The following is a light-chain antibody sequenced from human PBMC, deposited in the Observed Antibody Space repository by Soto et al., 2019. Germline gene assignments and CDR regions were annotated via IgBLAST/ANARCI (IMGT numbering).Light chain of an antibody. CDR1: SSDVGDYKY. CDR2: EVS. V-gene: IGLV2-14*01. J-gene: IGLJ1*01. Sequence: QSVLTQPASVSGSPGQSITISCTGTSSDVGDYKYVSWYQKHPGKAPKALIYEVSNRPSGVSNCFSGSKSGNTASLTISGLQAEDEADYYCSSYTTSNTLVFGPGTKLTVL. CDR3: SSYTTSNTLV.